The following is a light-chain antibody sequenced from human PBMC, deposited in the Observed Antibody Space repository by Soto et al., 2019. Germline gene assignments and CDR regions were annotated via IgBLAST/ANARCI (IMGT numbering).Light chain of an antibody. V-gene: IGKV3-20*01. Sequence: ETVMTHSPATLSVSPCERATLSCRAGQSVSSNLAWYQQKPGQAPRLLIYGASSRATGIPDRFSGSGSGTDFTLTISRLEPEDFAVYYCQQYGSSPWTFGQGTKVDI. CDR2: GAS. CDR1: QSVSSN. CDR3: QQYGSSPWT. J-gene: IGKJ1*01.